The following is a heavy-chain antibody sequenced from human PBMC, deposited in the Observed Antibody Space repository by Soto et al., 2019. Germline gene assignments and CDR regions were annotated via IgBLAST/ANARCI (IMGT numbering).Heavy chain of an antibody. Sequence: SQTLSLTCAISGDSVSSNSAAWHWIRQSPSRGLEWLGRTYYRSKWYNDYAVSVKSRITINPDTSKNQFSLQLNSVTPEDTAVYYCARILNYDFWSGYYILGVRGWFDPWGQGTLVTVSS. CDR3: ARILNYDFWSGYYILGVRGWFDP. CDR2: TYYRSKWYN. CDR1: GDSVSSNSAA. J-gene: IGHJ5*02. V-gene: IGHV6-1*01. D-gene: IGHD3-3*01.